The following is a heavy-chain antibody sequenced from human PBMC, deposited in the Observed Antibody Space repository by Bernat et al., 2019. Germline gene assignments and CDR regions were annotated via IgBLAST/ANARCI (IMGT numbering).Heavy chain of an antibody. CDR3: ARDNYDTSPLDY. Sequence: EVQLLESGGGLVQPGGSLRISCAASGFSFSINAMSWVRQAPGRGLEWVSSISESGSSTLYADSVKGRFTISRDNSKNTLYLQMNSLRAEDTAVYFCARDNYDTSPLDYWGQGTLVSVSS. D-gene: IGHD3-22*01. V-gene: IGHV3-23*01. CDR1: GFSFSINA. CDR2: ISESGSST. J-gene: IGHJ4*02.